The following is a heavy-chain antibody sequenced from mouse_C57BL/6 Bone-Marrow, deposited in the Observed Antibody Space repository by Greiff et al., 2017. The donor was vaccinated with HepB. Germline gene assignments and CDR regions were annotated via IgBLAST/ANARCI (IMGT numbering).Heavy chain of an antibody. J-gene: IGHJ3*01. Sequence: EVQLVESGPGLVKPSQSLSLTCSVTGYSITSGYYWNWIRQFPGNKLEWMGYISYDGSNNYNPSLKNRISITRDTSKSQFFLKLNSVTTEDTATYYCANWDWFAYWGQGTLVTVSA. D-gene: IGHD4-1*02. CDR2: ISYDGSN. V-gene: IGHV3-6*01. CDR1: GYSITSGYY. CDR3: ANWDWFAY.